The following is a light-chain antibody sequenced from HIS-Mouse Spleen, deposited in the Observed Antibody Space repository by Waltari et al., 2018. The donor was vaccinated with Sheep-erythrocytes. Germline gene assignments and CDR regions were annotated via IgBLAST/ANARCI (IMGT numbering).Light chain of an antibody. J-gene: IGLJ2*01. V-gene: IGLV3-1*01. CDR1: KWGDKY. CDR2: QAS. Sequence: SYELPLHPSASVSPGQTASLTCSGDKWGDKYACWYQQKPGQSPVLVIYQASKRPSGLPERFSGSNSGNTATLTISGTQAMDEADYYCQAWDSSTVVFGGGTKLTVL. CDR3: QAWDSSTVV.